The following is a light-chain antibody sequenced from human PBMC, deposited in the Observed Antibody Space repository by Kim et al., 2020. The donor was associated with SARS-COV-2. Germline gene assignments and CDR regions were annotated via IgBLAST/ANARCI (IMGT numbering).Light chain of an antibody. CDR1: QCINTY. CDR3: QKYNSAPWT. CDR2: GAS. Sequence: ASVGDRVTITARASQCINTYLAWYQQKPGKVPKLLIYGASALHSGVPSRFSGSGSGTDFTLTISSLQPEDVATYYCQKYNSAPWTFGQGTKVDIK. V-gene: IGKV1-27*01. J-gene: IGKJ1*01.